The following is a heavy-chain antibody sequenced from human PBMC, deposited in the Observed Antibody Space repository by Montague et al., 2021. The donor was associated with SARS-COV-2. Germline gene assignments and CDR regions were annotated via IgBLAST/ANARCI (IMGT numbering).Heavy chain of an antibody. Sequence: SVKVSCKVSGYSITELPMHWVRQAHGKGLEWMGNFDPEDGETIYAQKFQGRVTMTEDTSTDTAYLELSSLRSEDTAVYFCATESAPVVGGVVIYAFQIWGQGTMVTVSS. CDR3: ATESAPVVGGVVIYAFQI. CDR2: FDPEDGET. J-gene: IGHJ3*02. D-gene: IGHD3-10*01. CDR1: GYSITELP. V-gene: IGHV1-24*01.